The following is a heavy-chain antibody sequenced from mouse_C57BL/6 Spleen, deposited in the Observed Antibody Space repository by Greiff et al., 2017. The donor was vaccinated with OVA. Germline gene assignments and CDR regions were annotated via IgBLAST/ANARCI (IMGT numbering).Heavy chain of an antibody. D-gene: IGHD3-2*01. V-gene: IGHV1-82*01. J-gene: IGHJ2*01. Sequence: VQLVESGPELVKPGASVKISCKASGYAFSSSWMNWVKQRPGKGLEWIGRIYPGDGDTNYNGKFKGKATLTADKSSSTAYMQLSSLTSEDSAVYFCARQDRQTGDYWGQGTTLTVSS. CDR1: GYAFSSSW. CDR2: IYPGDGDT. CDR3: ARQDRQTGDY.